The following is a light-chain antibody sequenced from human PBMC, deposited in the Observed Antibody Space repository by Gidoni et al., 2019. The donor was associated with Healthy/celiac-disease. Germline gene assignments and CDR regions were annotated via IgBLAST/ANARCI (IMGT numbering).Light chain of an antibody. J-gene: IGLJ3*02. Sequence: QSALTQPASVSGSPGQSINTSCTGTSSDVGGYNYVSWYQQNPGKAPKLMIYDVSNRPSGVPNRFADTKSGNTATLTISGLQAEDEADYYCSSYPSSSTQVFGGGTKLTVL. V-gene: IGLV2-14*03. CDR3: SSYPSSSTQV. CDR2: DVS. CDR1: SSDVGGYNY.